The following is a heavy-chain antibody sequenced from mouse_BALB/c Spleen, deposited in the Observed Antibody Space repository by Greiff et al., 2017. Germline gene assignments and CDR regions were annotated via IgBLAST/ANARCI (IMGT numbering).Heavy chain of an antibody. Sequence: EVQRVESGGGLVQPGGSLKLSCAASGFTFSSYGMSWVRQTPDKRLELVATINSNGGSTYYPDSVKGRFTISRDNAKNTLYLQMSSLKSEDTAMYYCASLTTATGYFDYWGQGTTLTVSS. J-gene: IGHJ2*01. D-gene: IGHD1-2*01. CDR2: INSNGGST. CDR3: ASLTTATGYFDY. V-gene: IGHV5-6-3*01. CDR1: GFTFSSYG.